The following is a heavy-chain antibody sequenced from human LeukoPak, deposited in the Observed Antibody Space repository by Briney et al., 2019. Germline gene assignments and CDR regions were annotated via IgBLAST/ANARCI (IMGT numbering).Heavy chain of an antibody. CDR2: IYYSGST. CDR3: ARVGGRSGMDV. D-gene: IGHD2-15*01. CDR1: GXSISSYY. Sequence: SETLSLTCTVSGXSISSYYWSWIRQPPGKGQEWIGYIYYSGSTNYNPSLKSRVTISVDTSKNQFSLKLSSVTAADTAVYYCARVGGRSGMDVWGQGTTVTVSS. J-gene: IGHJ6*02. V-gene: IGHV4-59*01.